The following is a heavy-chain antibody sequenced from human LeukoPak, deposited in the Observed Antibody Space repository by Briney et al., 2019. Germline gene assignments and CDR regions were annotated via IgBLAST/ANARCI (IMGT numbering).Heavy chain of an antibody. J-gene: IGHJ3*02. CDR2: IYYSGST. CDR1: GGSISSYY. CDR3: ARAYSGSRDAFDI. Sequence: SETLSLTCTVSGGSISSYYWSWIRQPPGKGLEWIGYIYYSGSTNYNPSLKSRVTISVDTSKNQFSLKLSSVTAADTAVYCCARAYSGSRDAFDIWGQGTMVTVSS. V-gene: IGHV4-59*01. D-gene: IGHD1-26*01.